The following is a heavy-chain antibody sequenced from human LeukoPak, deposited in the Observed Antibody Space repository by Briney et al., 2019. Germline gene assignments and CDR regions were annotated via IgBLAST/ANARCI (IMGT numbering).Heavy chain of an antibody. CDR3: AKVLVGATSPVTSFYY. Sequence: GGSLRLSCAASGFTFRRSAMTWVRQVPGKGLEWVSTISGRGGDTDYADSVKGRFTISRDNSKNTLYLQMNSLRAEDTAVYYCAKVLVGATSPVTSFYYWGQGTLVNGFS. J-gene: IGHJ4*02. CDR1: GFTFRRSA. V-gene: IGHV3-23*01. D-gene: IGHD1-26*01. CDR2: ISGRGGDT.